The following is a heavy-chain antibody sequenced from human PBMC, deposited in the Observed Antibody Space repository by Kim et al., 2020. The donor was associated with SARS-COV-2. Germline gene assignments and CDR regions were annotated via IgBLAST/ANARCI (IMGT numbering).Heavy chain of an antibody. CDR1: GYTFTSYG. CDR3: ARRGLWFGELHD. CDR2: ISPYNGNT. V-gene: IGHV1-18*04. Sequence: ASVKVSCKASGYTFTSYGISWVRQAPGQGLEWMGWISPYNGNTNYAQKLQGRVSMTTDTSTSTTYMELRSLRSDDTAVYYCARRGLWFGELHDWGQGTLVTVSS. J-gene: IGHJ4*02. D-gene: IGHD3-10*01.